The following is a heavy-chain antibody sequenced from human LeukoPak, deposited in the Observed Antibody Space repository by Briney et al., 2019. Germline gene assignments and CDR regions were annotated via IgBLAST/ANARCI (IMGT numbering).Heavy chain of an antibody. V-gene: IGHV3-53*01. CDR2: IYNDGST. CDR1: GFTVSSNC. Sequence: GGSLRLSSVASGFTVSSNCMSWVRQAPGKGLEWVSIIYNDGSTFYADSVKGRFTISRDNSENTLYLQMDSLSAEDTAVYYCARDYRNGAIDYWGQGTLVTVSS. J-gene: IGHJ4*02. CDR3: ARDYRNGAIDY. D-gene: IGHD1-1*01.